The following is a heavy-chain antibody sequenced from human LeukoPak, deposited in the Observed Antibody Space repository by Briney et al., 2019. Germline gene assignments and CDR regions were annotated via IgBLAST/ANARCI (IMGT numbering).Heavy chain of an antibody. V-gene: IGHV4-34*01. CDR2: ITHIGST. D-gene: IGHD5-12*01. CDR1: GASLSGYY. CDR3: ARRLRFYYYYMDV. Sequence: SETLSLTCAVYGASLSGYYWTWVRQPPGKGLEWIGEITHIGSTNYNPSLKSRVTISVDTSKKHFSLNLSSVTAADTAVYYCARRLRFYYYYMDVWGKGTTVTISS. J-gene: IGHJ6*03.